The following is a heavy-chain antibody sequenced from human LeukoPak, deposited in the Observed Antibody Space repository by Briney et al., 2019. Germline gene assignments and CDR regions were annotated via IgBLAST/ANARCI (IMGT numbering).Heavy chain of an antibody. CDR2: ISSSSSYI. CDR1: GFTFSSYS. Sequence: GGSLRLSCAASGFTFSSYSMNWVRQAPGKGLEWVSSISSSSSYIYYADSVKGRFTISRDNSKNTLYLQMNSLRAEDTAVYYCAKAYYGGNSRKILYFDYWGQGTLVTVSS. D-gene: IGHD4-23*01. V-gene: IGHV3-21*04. CDR3: AKAYYGGNSRKILYFDY. J-gene: IGHJ4*02.